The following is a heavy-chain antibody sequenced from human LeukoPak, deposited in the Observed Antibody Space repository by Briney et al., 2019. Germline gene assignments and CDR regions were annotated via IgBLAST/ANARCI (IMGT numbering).Heavy chain of an antibody. J-gene: IGHJ4*02. CDR1: GFTVSSNY. CDR3: AKDPYDSSGYYPVYFDY. D-gene: IGHD3-22*01. CDR2: INSDGSST. Sequence: GGSLRLSCAASGFTVSSNYMSWVRQAPGKGLVWVSRINSDGSSTSYADSVKGRFTISRDNAKNSLYLQMNSLRAEDTALYYCAKDPYDSSGYYPVYFDYWGQGTLVTVSS. V-gene: IGHV3-74*01.